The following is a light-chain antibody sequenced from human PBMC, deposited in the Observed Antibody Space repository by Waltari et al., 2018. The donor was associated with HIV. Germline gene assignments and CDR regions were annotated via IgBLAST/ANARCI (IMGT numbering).Light chain of an antibody. CDR2: WAS. V-gene: IGKV4-1*01. CDR1: QNVLYRSNNNNY. CDR3: QQYYSTPHT. J-gene: IGKJ2*01. Sequence: DIVMTQSPDSLAVSLGERATINCKSSQNVLYRSNNNNYLAWYQQKPGQPPTLLSYWASTRESGVPDRFSGSGSGTDFTLTISSLQAEDVAVYYCQQYYSTPHTFGQGTNLEIK.